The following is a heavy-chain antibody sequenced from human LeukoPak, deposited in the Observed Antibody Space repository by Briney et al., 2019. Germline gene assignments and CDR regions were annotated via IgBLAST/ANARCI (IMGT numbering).Heavy chain of an antibody. CDR3: AKDSSSWYLSYFGY. J-gene: IGHJ4*02. CDR1: GFTFDDYA. D-gene: IGHD6-13*01. CDR2: ISWNSGSI. V-gene: IGHV3-9*01. Sequence: GGSLRLSCAASGFTFDDYAMHWVRQAPGKGLEWVSGISWNSGSIGYADSVKGRFTISRDNAKNSLYLKMNSLRAEDAALYYCAKDSSSWYLSYFGYWGQGTLVTVSS.